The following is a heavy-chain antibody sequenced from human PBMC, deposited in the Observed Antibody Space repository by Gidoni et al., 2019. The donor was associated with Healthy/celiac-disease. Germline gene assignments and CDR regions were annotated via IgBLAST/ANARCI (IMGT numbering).Heavy chain of an antibody. CDR2: IWYDGSNK. Sequence: QVQLVESGGGVVQPGRSLRVSCAASGFTFSSYGVHWVRQAPGKGLELFAVIWYDGSNKYYADSVKGRFTISRDNSKNTLYLQMNSLRAEDTAVYYCARASGTNYGDYKVVDYYYYYMDVWGKGTTVTVSS. J-gene: IGHJ6*03. V-gene: IGHV3-33*01. CDR1: GFTFSSYG. D-gene: IGHD4-17*01. CDR3: ARASGTNYGDYKVVDYYYYYMDV.